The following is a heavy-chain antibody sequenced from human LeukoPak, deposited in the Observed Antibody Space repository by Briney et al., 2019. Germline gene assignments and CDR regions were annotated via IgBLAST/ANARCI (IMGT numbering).Heavy chain of an antibody. D-gene: IGHD3-22*01. CDR1: GFTVSSND. Sequence: GGSPRLSCAASGFTVSSNDMSWVRQAPGKGLEWVSVIYSGGRTFYADSVKGRFAISRDNSKSTLYLQMNSLRAEDTAVYYCAIYDSSGYYNYWGQGTLVTVSS. V-gene: IGHV3-53*01. CDR2: IYSGGRT. J-gene: IGHJ4*02. CDR3: AIYDSSGYYNY.